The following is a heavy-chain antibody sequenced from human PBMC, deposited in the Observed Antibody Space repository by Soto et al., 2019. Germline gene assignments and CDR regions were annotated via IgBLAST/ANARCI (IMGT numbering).Heavy chain of an antibody. Sequence: SETLSLTCSVSGGSISGYYWSWIRQPPGKGLEWIGYFHYSRSTNYNPSLKSRVTISVDTSKNQFSLNLSSVTAADTAVYYCVRTYTDAFDIWGQGTMVTVS. D-gene: IGHD2-2*02. CDR3: VRTYTDAFDI. J-gene: IGHJ3*02. CDR2: FHYSRST. V-gene: IGHV4-59*01. CDR1: GGSISGYY.